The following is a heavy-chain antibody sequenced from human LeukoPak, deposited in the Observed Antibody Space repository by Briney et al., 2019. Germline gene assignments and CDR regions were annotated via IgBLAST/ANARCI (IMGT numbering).Heavy chain of an antibody. J-gene: IGHJ4*02. CDR3: AGGVGWYGYFDY. V-gene: IGHV3-48*03. CDR2: ISSSGSTI. Sequence: PGGSLRLSCAASGFTFSSYEMNWVRQAPGKGLEWVSYISSSGSTIYYADSVKGRFTISRDNAKNSLYLQMNSLRAEDTAVYYCAGGVGWYGYFDYWGQGTLVTVSS. CDR1: GFTFSSYE. D-gene: IGHD3-16*01.